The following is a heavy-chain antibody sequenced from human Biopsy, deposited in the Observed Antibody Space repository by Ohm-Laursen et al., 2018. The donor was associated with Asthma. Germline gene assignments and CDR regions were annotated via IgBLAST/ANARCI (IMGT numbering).Heavy chain of an antibody. CDR1: GGSISTYY. J-gene: IGHJ4*02. Sequence: GTLSLTCTVSGGSISTYYWSWIRQPPGKGLEWIGYIYYSGSTNYNPSLKSRVTISVDTSKNQFSLKLSSVTAADTAVYYCARAQDYYDSGGYYRSFDYWGQGTLVTVSS. V-gene: IGHV4-59*12. CDR3: ARAQDYYDSGGYYRSFDY. D-gene: IGHD3-22*01. CDR2: IYYSGST.